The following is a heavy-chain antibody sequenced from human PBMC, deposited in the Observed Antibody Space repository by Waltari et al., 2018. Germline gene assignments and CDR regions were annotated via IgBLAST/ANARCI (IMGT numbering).Heavy chain of an antibody. D-gene: IGHD3-22*01. CDR1: GYTLTGHY. CDR2: SNPNIGGT. CDR3: ARASSGYHRYYFDY. Sequence: VQLVQSGAEVKKPGASVKVSCKASGYTLTGHYTPWVRKAPGQGLEWMGRSNPNIGGTNYAQKFQGSVTMTRDTSISTAYMELSRLRSDDTAVYYCARASSGYHRYYFDYWGQGTLVTVSS. J-gene: IGHJ4*02. V-gene: IGHV1-2*06.